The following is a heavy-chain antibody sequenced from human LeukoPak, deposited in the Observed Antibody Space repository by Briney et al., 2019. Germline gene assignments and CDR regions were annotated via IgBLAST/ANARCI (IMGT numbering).Heavy chain of an antibody. CDR2: ISSSSSYT. CDR3: ARADYYDSSGYHYDLFDP. CDR1: GFTFSDYY. Sequence: GGSLRLSCAASGFTFSDYYMSWIRQAPGKGLEWVSYISSSSSYTNYADSVKGRFTISRDNAKNSLYLQMNSLRAEDTAVYYCARADYYDSSGYHYDLFDPWGQGTLVTVSS. D-gene: IGHD3-22*01. J-gene: IGHJ5*02. V-gene: IGHV3-11*05.